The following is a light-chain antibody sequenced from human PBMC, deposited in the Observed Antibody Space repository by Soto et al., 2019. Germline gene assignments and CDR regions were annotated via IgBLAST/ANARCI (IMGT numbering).Light chain of an antibody. V-gene: IGKV3-15*01. CDR1: QSVSSN. CDR3: QEYSAWWT. CDR2: GAS. J-gene: IGKJ1*01. Sequence: EIVMKQSPATLSVSPGERATLSCRASQSVSSNLAWYQQKPGQAPRLLVYGASTRATGIPARFSGSGSGTEFTLTISSLQSEDSAVYYCQEYSAWWTFGQGTKVEIK.